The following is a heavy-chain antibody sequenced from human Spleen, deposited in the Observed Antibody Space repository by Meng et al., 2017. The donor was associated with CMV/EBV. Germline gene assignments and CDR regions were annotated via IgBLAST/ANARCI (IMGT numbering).Heavy chain of an antibody. Sequence: CAVSGLTLSRYTMTWVRRAPGKGLEWLSNISGGGGFTNYADSVKGRFTVSRDNSNNTLYLQMNSLRADDTAVYYCAGGVAGSRKVQYWGQGTLVTVSS. CDR2: ISGGGGFT. CDR1: GLTLSRYT. J-gene: IGHJ4*02. CDR3: AGGVAGSRKVQY. D-gene: IGHD6-19*01. V-gene: IGHV3-23*01.